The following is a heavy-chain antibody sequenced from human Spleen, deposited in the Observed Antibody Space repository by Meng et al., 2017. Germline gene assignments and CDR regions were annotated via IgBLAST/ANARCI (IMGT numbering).Heavy chain of an antibody. CDR1: GGSFSGYY. CDR2: IYQSGST. D-gene: IGHD2-21*01. Sequence: QVQLQQWGAGLLKPSETLSLTCAVYGGSFSGYYWSWTRQPPGKGLEWIGEIYQSGSTSSYNPSLRSRVTMSLDTSRNQISLMLTSVTAADTAVYYCARNGAYCLDSWGQGTLVTVSS. J-gene: IGHJ4*02. CDR3: ARNGAYCLDS. V-gene: IGHV4-34*01.